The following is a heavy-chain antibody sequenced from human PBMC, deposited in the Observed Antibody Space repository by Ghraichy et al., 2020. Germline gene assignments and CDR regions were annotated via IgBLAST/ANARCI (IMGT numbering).Heavy chain of an antibody. CDR1: GFTFTSHW. D-gene: IGHD1-14*01. CDR3: ARARRILTTRTRYFDL. V-gene: IGHV3-74*01. Sequence: GGSLRLSCEVSGFTFTSHWMHWVRQAPGKGLVWVSRIITDGSTTNYADSVKGRFTISRDNDKNTVYLQMNSLRAEDTAVYYCARARRILTTRTRYFDLWRRGTLITVSS. J-gene: IGHJ2*01. CDR2: IITDGSTT.